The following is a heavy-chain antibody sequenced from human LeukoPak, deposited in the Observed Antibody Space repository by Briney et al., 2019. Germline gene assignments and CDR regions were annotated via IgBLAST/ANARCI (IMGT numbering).Heavy chain of an antibody. CDR2: ITSNSATI. V-gene: IGHV3-48*02. J-gene: IGHJ4*02. CDR3: ARSVGGHFDY. CDR1: GFTFSVYS. Sequence: GGSLRLSCAASGFTFSVYSMNWVRQPPGMGLEWVSYITSNSATIQYTDSVKGRFTISRDNAKNSLSLQMNSLRDEDTAVYYCARSVGGHFDYWGQGMLVTVSS. D-gene: IGHD3-16*01.